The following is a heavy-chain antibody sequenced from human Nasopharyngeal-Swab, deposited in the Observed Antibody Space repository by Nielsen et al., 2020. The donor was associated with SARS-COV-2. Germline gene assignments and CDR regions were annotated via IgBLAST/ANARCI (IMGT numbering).Heavy chain of an antibody. CDR2: ISSSSSTI. CDR1: GFTFSSYS. Sequence: GESLKISCAASGFTFSSYSMNWVRQAPGKGLEWVSYISSSSSTIYYADSVKGRFTISRDNAKNSLYLQMNSLRAEDTAVYYCARQAMDYYYYGMDVWGQGTTVTVSS. D-gene: IGHD5-18*01. CDR3: ARQAMDYYYYGMDV. J-gene: IGHJ6*02. V-gene: IGHV3-48*04.